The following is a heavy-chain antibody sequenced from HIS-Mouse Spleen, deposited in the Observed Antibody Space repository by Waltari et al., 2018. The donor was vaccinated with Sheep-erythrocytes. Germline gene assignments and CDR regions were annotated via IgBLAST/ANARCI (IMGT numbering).Heavy chain of an antibody. CDR1: GFSLSTSGMC. D-gene: IGHD3-3*01. Sequence: QVTLRESGPALVKPTQTLTLTCTFSGFSLSTSGMCVSWLRQPPGKALEWLALIDWDDDKYYSTSLKTRPTISKETSKNQVVLTMTNMDPVDTATYYCARTPRDYAFWSGYYFYYYGMDVWGQGTTVTVSS. J-gene: IGHJ6*02. CDR3: ARTPRDYAFWSGYYFYYYGMDV. CDR2: IDWDDDK. V-gene: IGHV2-70*01.